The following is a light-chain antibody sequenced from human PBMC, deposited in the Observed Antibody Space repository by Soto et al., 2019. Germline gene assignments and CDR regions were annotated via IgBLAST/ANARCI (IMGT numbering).Light chain of an antibody. Sequence: MTQSPATLSASVGDRVTITCRASQGVSNDVGWYQQKPGKAPRLLIYAASTLQSGVPSRFSGSQSATDFTLTISSLQPEDFATYYCLQDFAYPLTFGGGTKVEIK. CDR2: AAS. J-gene: IGKJ4*01. V-gene: IGKV1-6*01. CDR3: LQDFAYPLT. CDR1: QGVSND.